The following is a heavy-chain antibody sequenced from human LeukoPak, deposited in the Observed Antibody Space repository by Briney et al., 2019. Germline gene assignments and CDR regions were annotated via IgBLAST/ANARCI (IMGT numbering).Heavy chain of an antibody. CDR3: ARAEEAGMLGGIYFDY. V-gene: IGHV3-48*03. J-gene: IGHJ4*02. D-gene: IGHD2-2*01. CDR1: GFTFSSYE. Sequence: GGSLRLSCAASGFTFSSYEMNWVRQAPGKGLEWVTYISSSGSTIYYADSVKGRFTISRDNAKNSLYLQMNSLRAEDTAVYYCARAEEAGMLGGIYFDYWGQGTLVTVSS. CDR2: ISSSGSTI.